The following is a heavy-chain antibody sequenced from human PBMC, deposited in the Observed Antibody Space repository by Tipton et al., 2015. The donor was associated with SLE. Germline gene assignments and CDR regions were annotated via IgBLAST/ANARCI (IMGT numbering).Heavy chain of an antibody. Sequence: SLRLSCAASGFTFSGYGMRWVRQAPGKGLEWVAVIWYDGSNKYYADSVKGRFTISRDNSKNTLYLQMNSLRAEDTAMYYCANLIDYWGQGTLVTVSS. V-gene: IGHV3-33*08. CDR2: IWYDGSNK. J-gene: IGHJ4*02. CDR3: ANLIDY. CDR1: GFTFSGYG.